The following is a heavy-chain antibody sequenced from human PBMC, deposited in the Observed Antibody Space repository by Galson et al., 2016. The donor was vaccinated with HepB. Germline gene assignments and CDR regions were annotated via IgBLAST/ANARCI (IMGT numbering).Heavy chain of an antibody. CDR2: ISGSGSAI. Sequence: SLRLSCAASGFTFSAYYMSWIRQAPGRGLEWISYISGSGSAIYYADSVKGRFTISRDNSKDSLYLKMNSLRTADTAVYYWARYCSSSSCELAEYYYYYHGMDVWGQGTTVTVSS. CDR1: GFTFSAYY. J-gene: IGHJ6*02. V-gene: IGHV3-11*01. D-gene: IGHD2-2*01. CDR3: ARYCSSSSCELAEYYYYYHGMDV.